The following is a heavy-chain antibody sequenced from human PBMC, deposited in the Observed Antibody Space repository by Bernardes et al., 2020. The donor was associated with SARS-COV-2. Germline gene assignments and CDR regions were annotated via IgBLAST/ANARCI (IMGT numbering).Heavy chain of an antibody. Sequence: GGSLRLSCELSGFTFSNFWMHWVRQAPGKGLEWVSRINGDASTTTYADSVKGRFTISRDTARNTLFLHINSLRAEDTATYYCVRDPHKVLPGPVTYYSYFYALDVWGQGTTVTVSS. CDR1: GFTFSNFW. CDR3: VRDPHKVLPGPVTYYSYFYALDV. J-gene: IGHJ6*02. V-gene: IGHV3-74*01. CDR2: INGDASTT. D-gene: IGHD2-15*01.